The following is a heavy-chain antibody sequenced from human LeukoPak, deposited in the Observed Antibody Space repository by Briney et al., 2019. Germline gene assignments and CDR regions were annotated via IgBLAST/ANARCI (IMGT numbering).Heavy chain of an antibody. CDR2: IYYSGST. D-gene: IGHD2-21*02. V-gene: IGHV4-59*01. J-gene: IGHJ4*02. CDR1: GGSFSGYY. Sequence: SETLSLTCAVYGGSFSGYYWSWIRQPPGKGLEWIGYIYYSGSTNYNPSLKSRVTISVDTSKNQFSLKLSSVTAADTAVYYCARTDYYFDYWGQGTLVTVSS. CDR3: ARTDYYFDY.